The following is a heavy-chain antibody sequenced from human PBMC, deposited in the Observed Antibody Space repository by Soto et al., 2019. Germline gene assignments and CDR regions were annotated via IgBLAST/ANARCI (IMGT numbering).Heavy chain of an antibody. CDR1: GFTFSSYS. Sequence: GVSLRLSCAAAGFTFSSYSMKWVRQAPGKGLEWVSSISSSSSYIYYADSVKGRFTISRDNAKNSLYLQMNSLRAEDTAVYYCARDPTPYYYGMDVWGQGTTVTVSS. CDR3: ARDPTPYYYGMDV. J-gene: IGHJ6*02. D-gene: IGHD4-4*01. V-gene: IGHV3-21*01. CDR2: ISSSSSYI.